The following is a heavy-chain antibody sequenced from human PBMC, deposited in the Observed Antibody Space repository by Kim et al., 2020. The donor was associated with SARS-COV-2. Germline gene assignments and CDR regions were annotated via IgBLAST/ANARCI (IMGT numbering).Heavy chain of an antibody. CDR1: GGSISSYY. CDR2: IYYSGST. V-gene: IGHV4-59*01. J-gene: IGHJ4*02. CDR3: ALGARYCSGGSCYSGDYYFDY. D-gene: IGHD2-15*01. Sequence: SETLSLTCTVSGGSISSYYWSWIRQPPGKGLEWIGYIYYSGSTNYNPSLKSRVTISVDTSKNQFSLKLSSVTAADTAVYYCALGARYCSGGSCYSGDYYFDYWGQGTLVTVSS.